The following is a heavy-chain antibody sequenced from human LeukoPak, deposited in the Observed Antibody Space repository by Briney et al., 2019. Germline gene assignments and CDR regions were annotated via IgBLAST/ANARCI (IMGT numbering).Heavy chain of an antibody. CDR2: INPSGGST. V-gene: IGHV1-46*01. CDR3: ARDGGCSSTSCYPFDY. J-gene: IGHJ4*02. D-gene: IGHD2-2*01. Sequence: GASVKVSCKASGYTFTSYYMHWVRQAPGQGLEWMGIINPSGGSTSYAQKFQGRVTMTRDTPTSTVYMELSSLRSEDTAVYYCARDGGCSSTSCYPFDYWGQGTLVTVSS. CDR1: GYTFTSYY.